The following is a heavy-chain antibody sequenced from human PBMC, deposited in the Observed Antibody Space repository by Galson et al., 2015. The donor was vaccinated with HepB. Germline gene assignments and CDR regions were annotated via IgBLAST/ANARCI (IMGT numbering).Heavy chain of an antibody. V-gene: IGHV1-46*01. CDR2: INPSGSST. Sequence: SVKVSCKASGYTFTSYYIHWVRQAPGQGLEWMGIINPSGSSTNYAQKFLGRVTMTRDTSTSTVYMELSSLRSEDTAVYYCARDRYYQDTSGFLDYWGQGTLVIVSS. CDR3: ARDRYYQDTSGFLDY. CDR1: GYTFTSYY. D-gene: IGHD3-22*01. J-gene: IGHJ4*02.